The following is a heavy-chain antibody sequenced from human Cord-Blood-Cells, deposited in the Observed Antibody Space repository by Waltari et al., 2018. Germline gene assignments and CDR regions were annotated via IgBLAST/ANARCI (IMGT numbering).Heavy chain of an antibody. CDR1: GYSISSGYY. J-gene: IGHJ3*02. Sequence: QVQLQESGPGLVKPSETLSLTCAVSGYSISSGYYWGWIRPPPGKGLEWIGSIYHSGSTYYNPSLKSRVTISVDTSKNQFSLKLSSVTAADTAVYYCARTNCSSTSCYAFDIWGQGTMVTVSS. D-gene: IGHD2-2*01. CDR2: IYHSGST. V-gene: IGHV4-38-2*01. CDR3: ARTNCSSTSCYAFDI.